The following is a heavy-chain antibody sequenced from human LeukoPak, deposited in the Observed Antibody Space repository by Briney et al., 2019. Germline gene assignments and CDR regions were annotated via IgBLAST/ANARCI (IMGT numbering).Heavy chain of an antibody. D-gene: IGHD6-19*01. Sequence: GGSLRLSCAASGFTFSSYEMNWARQAPGRGLEWVSYISSSGSPIYYADSVEGRFTITRDNAKNSLYLQMNSLRAEDTAGYYCVLRGAVAAADFWGQGTLVTVSS. V-gene: IGHV3-48*03. CDR3: VLRGAVAAADF. J-gene: IGHJ4*02. CDR2: ISSSGSPI. CDR1: GFTFSSYE.